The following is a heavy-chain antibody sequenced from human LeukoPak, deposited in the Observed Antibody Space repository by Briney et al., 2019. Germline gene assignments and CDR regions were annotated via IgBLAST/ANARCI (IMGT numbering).Heavy chain of an antibody. Sequence: ASVKVSCKASGSTLSSYAISWMRQAPGQGLEWMGMIIPIFCTSNYAQKFQGRVTITTDESTSKAYMELRSLRSEDTAVYYCARGERLVGATRLSIYYFDYWGQGTLVTVSS. D-gene: IGHD1-26*01. CDR2: IIPIFCTS. CDR3: ARGERLVGATRLSIYYFDY. V-gene: IGHV1-69*05. CDR1: GSTLSSYA. J-gene: IGHJ4*02.